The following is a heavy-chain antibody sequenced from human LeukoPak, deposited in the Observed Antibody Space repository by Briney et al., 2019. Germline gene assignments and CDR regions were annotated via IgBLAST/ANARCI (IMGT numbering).Heavy chain of an antibody. Sequence: SVKVSCKASGGTFSSYAISWVRQAPGQGLEWMGGIIPILGTANYAQKFQGRVTITADESTSTAYMELSSLRSEDTAVYYCARVIQLPNEYFQHWGQGTLVTVTT. CDR3: ARVIQLPNEYFQH. V-gene: IGHV1-69*13. D-gene: IGHD2-2*01. CDR2: IIPILGTA. CDR1: GGTFSSYA. J-gene: IGHJ1*01.